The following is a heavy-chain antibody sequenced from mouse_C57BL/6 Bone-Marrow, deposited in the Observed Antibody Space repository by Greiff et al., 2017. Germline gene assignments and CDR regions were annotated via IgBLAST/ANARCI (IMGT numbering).Heavy chain of an antibody. D-gene: IGHD3-2*02. CDR3: ARRESSGYEFAY. CDR2: INSDGGST. Sequence: EVKLVESGGGLVQPGESLKLSCESNEYEFPSHDMPWVRKTPEKRLELVAAINSDGGSTYYPDTMERRFIISRDNTKKTLYLQMISLRSEDTAVDYCARRESSGYEFAYWGQGTLVTVSA. J-gene: IGHJ3*01. CDR1: EYEFPSHD. V-gene: IGHV5-2*03.